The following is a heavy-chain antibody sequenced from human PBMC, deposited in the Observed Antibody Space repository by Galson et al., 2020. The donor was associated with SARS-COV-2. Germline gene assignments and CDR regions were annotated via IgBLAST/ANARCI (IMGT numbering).Heavy chain of an antibody. CDR2: ISSSGSTI. D-gene: IGHD1-7*01. CDR1: GFTFSSYE. Sequence: GGSLRLSCAASGFTFSSYEMNWVRQAPGKGLEWVSYISSSGSTIYYAYSVKGRFTISRDNAKNSLYLQMNSLRAEDTAVYYCARSTLELYYYGMDVWGQGTTVTVS. V-gene: IGHV3-48*03. CDR3: ARSTLELYYYGMDV. J-gene: IGHJ6*02.